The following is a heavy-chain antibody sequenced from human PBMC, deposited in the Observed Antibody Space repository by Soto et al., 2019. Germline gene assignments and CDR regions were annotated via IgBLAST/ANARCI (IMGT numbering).Heavy chain of an antibody. V-gene: IGHV2-5*02. J-gene: IGHJ6*02. CDR2: IYWDDAK. CDR3: AHRPATDALYGMDV. D-gene: IGHD4-17*01. Sequence: QITLKESGPTLVKPTQTLTLTCTFSGFSLSTTGVGVAWIRQPPGKALEWLAFIYWDDAKRYSPSLKSRLTITKDTSKSQVVLTMSNMDPVDTATYYCAHRPATDALYGMDVWGQGTTVIVSS. CDR1: GFSLSTTGVG.